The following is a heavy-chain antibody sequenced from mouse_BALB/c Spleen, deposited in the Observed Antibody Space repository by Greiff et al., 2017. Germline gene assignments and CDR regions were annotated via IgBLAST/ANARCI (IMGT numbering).Heavy chain of an antibody. CDR2: SRNKANDYTT. V-gene: IGHV7-1*02. CDR1: GFTFSDFY. J-gene: IGHJ1*01. Sequence: EVKVVESGGGLVQPGGSLRLSCATSGFTFSDFYMEWVRQPPGKRLEWIAASRNKANDYTTEYSASVKGRFIVSRDTSQSILYLQMNALRAEDTAIYYCARDAHYYGRGYFDVWGAGTTVTVSS. CDR3: ARDAHYYGRGYFDV. D-gene: IGHD1-1*01.